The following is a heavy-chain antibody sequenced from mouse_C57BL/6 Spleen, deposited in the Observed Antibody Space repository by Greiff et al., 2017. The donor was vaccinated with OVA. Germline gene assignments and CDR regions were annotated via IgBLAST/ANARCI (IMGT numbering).Heavy chain of an antibody. J-gene: IGHJ2*01. D-gene: IGHD2-3*01. CDR3: ARDYDGYYGYFDY. CDR2: IYPGDGDT. V-gene: IGHV1-82*01. Sequence: VQRVESGPELVKPGASVKISCKASGYAFSSSWMNWVKQRPGKGLEWIGRIYPGDGDTNYNGKFKGKATLTADKSSSTAYMQLSSLTSEDSAVYFCARDYDGYYGYFDYWGQGTTLTVSS. CDR1: GYAFSSSW.